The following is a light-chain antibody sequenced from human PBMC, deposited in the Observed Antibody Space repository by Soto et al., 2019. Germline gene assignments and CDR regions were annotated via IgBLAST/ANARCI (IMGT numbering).Light chain of an antibody. J-gene: IGKJ1*01. CDR2: STS. Sequence: EIVLTQSPGTLSLSPGERATLSCRASQSVGSSWLAWYQQKPGQAPRLLIYSTSSRATGIPDRFSGSGSGTDFTLTISRLEPEDFAVYYCQQYDSSLWTFGQGTKVEIK. CDR3: QQYDSSLWT. CDR1: QSVGSSW. V-gene: IGKV3-20*01.